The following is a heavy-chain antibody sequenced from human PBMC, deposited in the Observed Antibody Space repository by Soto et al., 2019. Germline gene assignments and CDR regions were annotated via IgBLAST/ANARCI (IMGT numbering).Heavy chain of an antibody. Sequence: GGSLRLSCAASGFTFSGSAMHWVRQASGKGLEWVGRIRSKANSYATAYAASVKGRFTISRDDSKNTAYLQMNSLKTEDTAVYYCTRPPLRGYCSGGSCYGDYYYYGMDVWGQGTTVTVSS. J-gene: IGHJ6*02. CDR3: TRPPLRGYCSGGSCYGDYYYYGMDV. D-gene: IGHD2-15*01. CDR1: GFTFSGSA. V-gene: IGHV3-73*01. CDR2: IRSKANSYAT.